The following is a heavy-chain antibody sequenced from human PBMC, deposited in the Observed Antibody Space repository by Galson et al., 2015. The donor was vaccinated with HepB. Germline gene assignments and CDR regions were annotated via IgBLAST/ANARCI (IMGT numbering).Heavy chain of an antibody. Sequence: SLRLSCAASGFTFSSYSMNWVRQAPGKGLEWVSSISSSSSYIYYADSVKGRFTISRDNAKNSLYLQMNSLRAEDTAVYYCARHYVDKWNYNWFDPWGQGTLVTVSS. J-gene: IGHJ5*02. D-gene: IGHD1-7*01. V-gene: IGHV3-21*01. CDR1: GFTFSSYS. CDR2: ISSSSSYI. CDR3: ARHYVDKWNYNWFDP.